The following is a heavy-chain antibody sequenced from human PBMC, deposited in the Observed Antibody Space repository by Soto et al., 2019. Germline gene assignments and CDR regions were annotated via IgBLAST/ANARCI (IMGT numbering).Heavy chain of an antibody. CDR3: ARALGYCSSTSCYRGASYYGMDV. J-gene: IGHJ6*02. CDR2: INHSGST. V-gene: IGHV4-34*01. D-gene: IGHD2-2*02. CDR1: GGSFSGYY. Sequence: ETLSLTCAVYGGSFSGYYWSWIRQPPGKGLEWIGEINHSGSTNYNPSLKSRVTISVDTSKNQFSLKLSSVTAADTAVYYCARALGYCSSTSCYRGASYYGMDVWGQGTTVTVSS.